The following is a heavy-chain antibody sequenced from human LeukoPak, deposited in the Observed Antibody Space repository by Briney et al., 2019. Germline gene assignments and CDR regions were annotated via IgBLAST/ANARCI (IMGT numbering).Heavy chain of an antibody. CDR3: ARCVWAPDILTGCDAFDI. CDR1: GYTFTSYV. J-gene: IGHJ3*02. CDR2: MNPYCGNT. D-gene: IGHD3-9*01. V-gene: IGHV1-8*01. Sequence: SVKVSCKACGYTFTSYVINWVRQATGQGVEWMGWMNPYCGNTGYAQKFQGRVTMTRNTSIRTAYMELSSLRSEDTAVYYCARCVWAPDILTGCDAFDIWGQGTMVTVSS.